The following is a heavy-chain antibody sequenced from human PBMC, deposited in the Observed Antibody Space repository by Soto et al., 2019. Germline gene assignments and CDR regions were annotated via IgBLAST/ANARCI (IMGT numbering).Heavy chain of an antibody. D-gene: IGHD2-2*01. J-gene: IGHJ4*02. CDR3: ARAYSTSWTYYFDY. CDR2: IFYRGST. CDR1: GCSLNGFY. Sequence: SGCSLNGFYWCWIRQPPGKGLEWVGDIFYRGSTTYNPSLKSRVTISIDSSRNHFSLKVTSVTAADTAVYFCARAYSTSWTYYFDYWGLGTLVTVSS. V-gene: IGHV4-59*01.